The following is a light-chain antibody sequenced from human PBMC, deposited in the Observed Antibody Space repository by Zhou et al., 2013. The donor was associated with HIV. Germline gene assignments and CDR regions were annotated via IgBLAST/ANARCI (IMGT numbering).Light chain of an antibody. J-gene: IGKJ4*01. Sequence: EIVLTQSPATLSLSPGERAILSCRASQSVSSYLAWYQQKPGQAPRLFIYDASNRATGIPARFSGSGSGTDFTLTISSLEPEDFAVYYCQQRSNWPLTFGGGTKVEIK. CDR2: DAS. CDR1: QSVSSY. CDR3: QQRSNWPLT. V-gene: IGKV3-11*01.